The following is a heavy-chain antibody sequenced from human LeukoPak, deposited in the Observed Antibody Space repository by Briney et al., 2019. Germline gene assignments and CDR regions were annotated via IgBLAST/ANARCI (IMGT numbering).Heavy chain of an antibody. CDR2: MNPNSGNT. CDR3: ASGYSGSYFYYYYGMDV. Sequence: ASVKVSCKASGYTFTSYDINWVRQATGQGLEWMGWMNPNSGNTGYAQKFQGRVTMTRNTSISTAYMELSSLRSEDTAVYYCASGYSGSYFYYYYGMDVWGQGTLVTVSS. V-gene: IGHV1-8*01. J-gene: IGHJ6*02. CDR1: GYTFTSYD. D-gene: IGHD1-26*01.